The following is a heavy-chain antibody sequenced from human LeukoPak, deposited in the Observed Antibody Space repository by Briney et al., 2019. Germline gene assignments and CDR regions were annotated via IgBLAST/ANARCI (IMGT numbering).Heavy chain of an antibody. Sequence: GGSLRLSCAASGFTFSSYWMSWVRQAPGKGLEWVANIKQDGSEKYYVDSVKGRFTISRDNAKNSLYLQMNSLRAEDTAVYYCARDMGYYYGSGSYYRFYFDYWGQGTLVTVSS. CDR1: GFTFSSYW. D-gene: IGHD3-10*01. J-gene: IGHJ4*02. CDR3: ARDMGYYYGSGSYYRFYFDY. V-gene: IGHV3-7*01. CDR2: IKQDGSEK.